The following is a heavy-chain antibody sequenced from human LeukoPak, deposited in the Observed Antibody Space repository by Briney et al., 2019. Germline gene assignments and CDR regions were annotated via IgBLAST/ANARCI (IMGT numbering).Heavy chain of an antibody. CDR1: GYTFTGYY. CDR3: ARDKVAVAGVYDY. D-gene: IGHD6-19*01. Sequence: ASVKVSCKASGYTFTGYYMHWVRQAPRQGLEWMGWINPNSGGTNYAQKFQGRVTMTRDTSISTAYMELSRLRSDDTAVYYCARDKVAVAGVYDYWGQGTLVTVSS. V-gene: IGHV1-2*02. CDR2: INPNSGGT. J-gene: IGHJ4*02.